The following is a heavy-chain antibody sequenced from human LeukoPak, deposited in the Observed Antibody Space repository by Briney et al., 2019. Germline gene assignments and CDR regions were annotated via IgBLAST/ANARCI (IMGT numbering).Heavy chain of an antibody. V-gene: IGHV1-2*02. CDR1: GYNFAHN. J-gene: IGHJ4*02. D-gene: IGHD6-25*01. CDR3: VVSIQAAAIPAFDS. Sequence: ASVKVSCKASGYNFAHNIHWVRQAPGQGHEFMGWINPKNGGTRYAQNFQGRVTMTRDTSISTVYMELSSLGSDDTAVYYCVVSIQAAAIPAFDSWGQGTLVTVSS. CDR2: INPKNGGT.